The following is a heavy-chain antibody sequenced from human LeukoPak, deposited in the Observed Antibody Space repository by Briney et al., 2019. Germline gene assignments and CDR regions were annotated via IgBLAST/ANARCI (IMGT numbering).Heavy chain of an antibody. Sequence: PGGSLRLSCAASGFTLNSYLMSWVRQAPGRGLEWVANIKKDGSGESYLDSVKGRFTASRDNAKNSLFLQMNSLRGEDTAVYYCARSNPNRNALDLWGQGTMVTISS. J-gene: IGHJ3*01. D-gene: IGHD1-14*01. CDR1: GFTLNSYL. CDR2: IKKDGSGE. CDR3: ARSNPNRNALDL. V-gene: IGHV3-7*01.